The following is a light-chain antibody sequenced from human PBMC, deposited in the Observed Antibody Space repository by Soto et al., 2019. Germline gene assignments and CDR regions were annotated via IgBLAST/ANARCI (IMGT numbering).Light chain of an antibody. Sequence: IVLTQSPATLSLSPGNRATLSCRASQNISSYLIWYQQKPGQSPRVLIYDVSNRATGIPTRFSGSGSGTDFTLTISSLEPEDFAVYYCQQRSNLPRTFGQGTKVEIK. V-gene: IGKV3-11*01. CDR3: QQRSNLPRT. CDR2: DVS. CDR1: QNISSY. J-gene: IGKJ1*01.